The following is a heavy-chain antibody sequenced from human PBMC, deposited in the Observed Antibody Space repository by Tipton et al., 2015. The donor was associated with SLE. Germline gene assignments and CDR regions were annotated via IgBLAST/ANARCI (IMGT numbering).Heavy chain of an antibody. V-gene: IGHV3-7*03. CDR2: IKQDGSEK. D-gene: IGHD6-19*01. CDR1: GFTFSSHW. Sequence: GSLRLSCAASGFTFSSHWMSWVRQALGKGLAWVANIKQDGSEKYYVDSVKGRFTISRDNSKNTLYLQMNSLRAEDTAVYSCAKAGGIAVAGIDYWGQGTLVTVSS. J-gene: IGHJ4*02. CDR3: AKAGGIAVAGIDY.